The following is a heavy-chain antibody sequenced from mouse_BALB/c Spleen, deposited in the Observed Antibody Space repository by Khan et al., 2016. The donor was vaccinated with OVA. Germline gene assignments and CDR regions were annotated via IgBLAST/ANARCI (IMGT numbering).Heavy chain of an antibody. Sequence: QIQLVQSGPELKKPGETVKISCKASGYTFTNYGLNWVKQAPGKGLQWMGWINTNTGEPTYAVDFKGRFAFSLETSASTAYLQINNLKNEDTATNFCARPPYFSNVMVYWGQGTSVTVSS. CDR2: INTNTGEP. CDR3: ARPPYFSNVMVY. CDR1: GYTFTNYG. J-gene: IGHJ4*01. D-gene: IGHD2-10*01. V-gene: IGHV9-3-1*01.